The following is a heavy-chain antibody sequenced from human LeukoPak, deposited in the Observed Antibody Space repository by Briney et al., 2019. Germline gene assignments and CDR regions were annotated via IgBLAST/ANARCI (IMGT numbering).Heavy chain of an antibody. D-gene: IGHD1-7*01. CDR1: GGSISGSSYY. Sequence: SESMSLTCTVYGGSISGSSYYWGWIRQPPGKGLEWIGSIYYSESTYYNPSLKSRVTISVDTSKNQFSLKLNSVTATDTAVYYCARYNWNYDARAFDIWGQGTMVTVSS. J-gene: IGHJ3*02. CDR2: IYYSEST. V-gene: IGHV4-39*01. CDR3: ARYNWNYDARAFDI.